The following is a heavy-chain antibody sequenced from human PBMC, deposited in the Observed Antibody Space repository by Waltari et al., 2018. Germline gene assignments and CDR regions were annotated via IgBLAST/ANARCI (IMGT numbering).Heavy chain of an antibody. CDR2: IYHSGST. Sequence: QVQLQESGPGLVKPSETLSLTCAVSGYSISSGYYWGWIRQPPGKGLEWIGSIYHSGSTSYNPSLKSRVTISVDTSKNQFSLKLSSVTAADTAVYYCARDPPRGGSNYLRSGVDYWGQGTLVTVSS. CDR3: ARDPPRGGSNYLRSGVDY. V-gene: IGHV4-38-2*02. D-gene: IGHD4-4*01. CDR1: GYSISSGYY. J-gene: IGHJ4*02.